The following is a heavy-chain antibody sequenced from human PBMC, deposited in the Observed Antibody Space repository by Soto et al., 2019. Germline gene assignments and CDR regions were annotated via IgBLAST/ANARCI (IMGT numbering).Heavy chain of an antibody. D-gene: IGHD3-22*01. Sequence: GASVKVSCKASGYTFTSYAMHWVRQAPGQRLEWMGWINAGNGNTKYSQKFQGRVTITRDTSASTAYMELSSLRSEDTAVYYCARGGYYYDSSGYTTDYLDYWGQGTLVNVSS. CDR3: ARGGYYYDSSGYTTDYLDY. CDR1: GYTFTSYA. V-gene: IGHV1-3*01. J-gene: IGHJ4*02. CDR2: INAGNGNT.